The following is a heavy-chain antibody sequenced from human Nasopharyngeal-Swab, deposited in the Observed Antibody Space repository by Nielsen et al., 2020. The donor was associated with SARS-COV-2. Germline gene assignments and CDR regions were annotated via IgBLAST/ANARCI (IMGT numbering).Heavy chain of an antibody. J-gene: IGHJ4*02. V-gene: IGHV1-69*04. Sequence: SVKVSCKASGGTFSSYAISWVRQAPGQGLEWMGRIIPIFGIANYAQKLQGRVTITADKSTSTAYMELSSLRSEDTAVYYCARGPLSSIAARLYFDYWGQGTLVTVSS. CDR1: GGTFSSYA. CDR3: ARGPLSSIAARLYFDY. D-gene: IGHD6-6*01. CDR2: IIPIFGIA.